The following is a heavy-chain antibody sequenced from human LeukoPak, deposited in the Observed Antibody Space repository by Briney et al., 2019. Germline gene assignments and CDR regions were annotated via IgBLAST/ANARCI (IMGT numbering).Heavy chain of an antibody. D-gene: IGHD3-10*01. CDR2: INPNSGGT. Sequence: GASVKVSCKASGYTFTGYYMHWVRQAPGQGLEWMGWINPNSGGTNYAQKLQGRVTMTTDTSTSTAYMELRSLRSDDTAVYYCAREGGAINYYYYYGMDVWGQGTTVTVSS. CDR3: AREGGAINYYYYYGMDV. CDR1: GYTFTGYY. J-gene: IGHJ6*02. V-gene: IGHV1-2*02.